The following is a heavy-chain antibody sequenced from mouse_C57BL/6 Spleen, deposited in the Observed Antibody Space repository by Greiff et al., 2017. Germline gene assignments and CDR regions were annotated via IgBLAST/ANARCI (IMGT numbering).Heavy chain of an antibody. Sequence: VQLQQPGTELVKPGASVKLSCKASGYTFTSYWMHWVKQRPGQGLEWIGNINPSNGGTNYNEKFKSKATLTVDKSSSTAYMQLSSLTSEDSAVYYCARLEQGNEYYTHYWGQGTTLTVSS. J-gene: IGHJ2*01. CDR3: ARLEQGNEYYTHY. CDR1: GYTFTSYW. V-gene: IGHV1-53*01. CDR2: INPSNGGT. D-gene: IGHD1-1*01.